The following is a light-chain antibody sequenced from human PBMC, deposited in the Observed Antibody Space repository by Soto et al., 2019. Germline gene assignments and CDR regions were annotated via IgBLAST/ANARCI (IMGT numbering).Light chain of an antibody. CDR3: QQLNSYPLT. CDR2: AAS. CDR1: QSISSY. V-gene: IGKV1-9*01. Sequence: DFQMTQSPSSLSAFVGDSVTITCRASQSISSYLAWYQQKPGKAPKPLIYAASTLQSGVPSRFSGSGSGTDFTLTISSLQPEEFATYYCQQLNSYPLTVGGGTKVDIK. J-gene: IGKJ4*01.